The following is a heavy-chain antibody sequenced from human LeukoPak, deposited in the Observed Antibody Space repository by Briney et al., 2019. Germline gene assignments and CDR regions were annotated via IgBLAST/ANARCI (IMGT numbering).Heavy chain of an antibody. Sequence: GGSLRLSCSASGLIFTKYYMNWVRQAPGKGLEWVSSITSNGANTYYADSVKGRFTISRDNAKNSLYLQMNSLRAEDTAVYYCARGAYYMDVWGKGTTVTISS. J-gene: IGHJ6*03. CDR2: ITSNGANT. CDR1: GLIFTKYY. V-gene: IGHV3-21*01. CDR3: ARGAYYMDV.